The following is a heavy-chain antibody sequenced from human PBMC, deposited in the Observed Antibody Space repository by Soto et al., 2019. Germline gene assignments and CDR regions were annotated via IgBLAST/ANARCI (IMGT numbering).Heavy chain of an antibody. D-gene: IGHD1-26*01. CDR3: ARDREGASWVAYYYYYGMDV. CDR2: IWYDGSNK. CDR1: GFTFSSYG. V-gene: IGHV3-33*01. Sequence: PGGSLRLSCAASGFTFSSYGMPWVRQAPGKGLEWVAVIWYDGSNKYYADSVKGRFTISRDNSKNTLYLQMNSLRAEDTAVYYCARDREGASWVAYYYYYGMDVWGQGTTVTVSS. J-gene: IGHJ6*02.